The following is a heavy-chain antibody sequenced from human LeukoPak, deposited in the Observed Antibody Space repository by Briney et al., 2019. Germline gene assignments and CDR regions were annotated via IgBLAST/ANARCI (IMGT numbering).Heavy chain of an antibody. J-gene: IGHJ4*02. D-gene: IGHD3-22*01. CDR1: GFTFSSYG. CDR2: ISYDGSNK. Sequence: GGSLRLSCAASGFTFSSYGMHWVRQAPGKGLEWVAVISYDGSNKYYADSVKGRFTISRDNSKNTLYLQMNSLRAEDTAVYYCAKFEGSGFYFDYWGQGTLVTVSP. CDR3: AKFEGSGFYFDY. V-gene: IGHV3-30*18.